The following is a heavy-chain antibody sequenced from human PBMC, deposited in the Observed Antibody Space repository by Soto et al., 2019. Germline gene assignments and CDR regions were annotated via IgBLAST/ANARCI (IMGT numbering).Heavy chain of an antibody. CDR1: GFTFSGSA. V-gene: IGHV3-73*01. CDR2: IRSKANSYAT. J-gene: IGHJ6*03. Sequence: GGSLRLSCAASGFTFSGSAMHWVRQASGKGLEWVGRIRSKANSYATAYAASVKGRFTISRDDSKNTAYLQMNSLKTEDTAVYYCTTRVRQSFSDYYYMDVWGKGTTVTVSS. CDR3: TTRVRQSFSDYYYMDV. D-gene: IGHD1-1*01.